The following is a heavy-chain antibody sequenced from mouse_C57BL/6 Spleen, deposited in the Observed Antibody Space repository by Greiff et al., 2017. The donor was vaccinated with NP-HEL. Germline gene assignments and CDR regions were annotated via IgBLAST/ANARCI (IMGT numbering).Heavy chain of an antibody. D-gene: IGHD3-3*01. CDR1: GYTFTDYY. Sequence: EVQLQQSGPELVKPGASVKISCKASGYTFTDYYMNWVKQSHGKSLEWIGDINPNNGGTSYNQKFKGKATLTVDKSSSTAYMELRSLTSEDSAVYYCARSRGPRAWFAYWGQGTLVTVSA. CDR2: INPNNGGT. V-gene: IGHV1-26*01. CDR3: ARSRGPRAWFAY. J-gene: IGHJ3*01.